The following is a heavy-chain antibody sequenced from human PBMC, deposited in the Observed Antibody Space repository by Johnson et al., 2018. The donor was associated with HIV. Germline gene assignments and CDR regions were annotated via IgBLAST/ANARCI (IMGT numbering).Heavy chain of an antibody. V-gene: IGHV3-66*01. D-gene: IGHD3-9*01. CDR2: IYSGGST. J-gene: IGHJ3*01. CDR1: GFTVSRNY. CDR3: ARGYIWDGYSGAFAL. Sequence: VQLVESGGGLVQPGGSLRLSCAASGFTVSRNYISWVRQAPGKGLEWVSVIYSGGSTHYADSVKGRFTISRDNSKNTVYLQMNSLGADDTAVHYCARGYIWDGYSGAFALWGQGTMATVSS.